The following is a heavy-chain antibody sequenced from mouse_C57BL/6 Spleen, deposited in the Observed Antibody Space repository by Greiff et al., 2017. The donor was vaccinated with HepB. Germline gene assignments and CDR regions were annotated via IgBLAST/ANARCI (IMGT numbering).Heavy chain of an antibody. Sequence: VQLQQSGAELVRPGASVKLSCKASGYTFTDYYINWVKQRPGQGLEWIARIYPGSGNTYYNEKFKGKATLTAEKSSSTAYMQLSSLTSEDSAVYFCARGEGGFAYWGQGTLVTVSA. CDR2: IYPGSGNT. CDR3: ARGEGGFAY. V-gene: IGHV1-76*01. J-gene: IGHJ3*01. CDR1: GYTFTDYY.